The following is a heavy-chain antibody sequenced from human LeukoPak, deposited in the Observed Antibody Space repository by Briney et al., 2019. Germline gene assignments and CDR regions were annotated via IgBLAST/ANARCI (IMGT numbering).Heavy chain of an antibody. CDR3: ARDSSGWQRRAFDI. J-gene: IGHJ3*02. CDR2: INHSGST. Sequence: KPSETLSLTCAVYGGSFSGYYWSWIRQPPGKGLEWIGEINHSGSTNYNPSLKSRVTISVDTSKNQFSLRLSSVTAADTAVYYWARDSSGWQRRAFDIWGQGTMVTVSS. CDR1: GGSFSGYY. D-gene: IGHD6-19*01. V-gene: IGHV4-34*01.